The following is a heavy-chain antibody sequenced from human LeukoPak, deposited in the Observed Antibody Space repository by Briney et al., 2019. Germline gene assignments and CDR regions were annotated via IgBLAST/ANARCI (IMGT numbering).Heavy chain of an antibody. J-gene: IGHJ3*02. V-gene: IGHV3-30*02. CDR2: IRYDGSNK. Sequence: PGGSLRLSCAASGFTFSSYGMHWVRQAPGKGLEWVAFIRYDGSNKYYADSVKGRFTISRDNAKNTLYLQMNSLRAEDTAVYYCARGGDYDSSGYSPIDAFDIWGQGTMVTVSS. CDR1: GFTFSSYG. CDR3: ARGGDYDSSGYSPIDAFDI. D-gene: IGHD3-22*01.